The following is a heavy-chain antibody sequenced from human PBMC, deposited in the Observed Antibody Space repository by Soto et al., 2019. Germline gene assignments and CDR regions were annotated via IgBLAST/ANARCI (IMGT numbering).Heavy chain of an antibody. CDR1: GGTFSSYA. J-gene: IGHJ3*02. CDR2: IIPIFGTA. V-gene: IGHV1-69*13. CDR3: ARGGFMTTVKAFDI. Sequence: ASVKVSCKASGGTFSSYAISWVRQAPGQGLEWMGGIIPIFGTANYAQKFQGRVTITADESTSTAHMELSSLRSEDTAVYYCARGGFMTTVKAFDIWGQGTMVTVSS. D-gene: IGHD4-17*01.